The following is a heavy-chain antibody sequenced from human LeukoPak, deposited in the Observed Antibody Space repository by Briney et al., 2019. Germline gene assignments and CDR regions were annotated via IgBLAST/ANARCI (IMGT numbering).Heavy chain of an antibody. D-gene: IGHD4-17*01. CDR3: ATAGPINDDYGDYSLDY. Sequence: SSETLSLTCAVYGGSFSGYYWSWIRQPPGKGLEWIGEINHSGSTNYNLSLKSRVTISVDTSKNQFSLKLSSVTAADTAVYYCATAGPINDDYGDYSLDYWGQGTLVTVSS. V-gene: IGHV4-34*01. CDR2: INHSGST. J-gene: IGHJ4*02. CDR1: GGSFSGYY.